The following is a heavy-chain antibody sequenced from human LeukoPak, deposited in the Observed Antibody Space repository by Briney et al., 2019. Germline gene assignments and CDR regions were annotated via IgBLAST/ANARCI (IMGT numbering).Heavy chain of an antibody. CDR3: ARRLPALEAFDI. CDR1: GYSFTTYW. CDR2: IYPGDSDA. Sequence: GESLKISCKGSGYSFTTYWIAWVRQMPGKGLEWMGIIYPGDSDARYNPSFQGQVTISADKSISTAYLQWSDLKASDTAMYYCARRLPALEAFDIWGQGTMVTVSS. V-gene: IGHV5-51*01. D-gene: IGHD2-2*01. J-gene: IGHJ3*02.